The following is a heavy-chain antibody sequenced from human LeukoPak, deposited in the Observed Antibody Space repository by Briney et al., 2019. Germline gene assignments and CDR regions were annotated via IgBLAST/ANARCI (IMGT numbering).Heavy chain of an antibody. CDR2: INTNTGNP. CDR3: ASTVQIAAAGTGYYYDMDV. D-gene: IGHD6-13*01. CDR1: GYTFTSYA. V-gene: IGHV7-4-1*02. J-gene: IGHJ6*03. Sequence: GASLKVSCKTSGYTFTSYAMYWVRQAPGQGLEWIGWINTNTGNPKYAQSFTGRFAFSLDTSVSAACLQISSVKDEDTAVYYCASTVQIAAAGTGYYYDMDVWGKGTTVSVCS.